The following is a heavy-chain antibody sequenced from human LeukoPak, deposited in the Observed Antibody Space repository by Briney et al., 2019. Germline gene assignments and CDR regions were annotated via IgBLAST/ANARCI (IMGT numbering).Heavy chain of an antibody. V-gene: IGHV4-61*01. CDR1: GGSVSSGSYY. D-gene: IGHD4-23*01. CDR2: IYYSGST. J-gene: IGHJ4*02. CDR3: ARLSTVVKDHFDY. Sequence: SETLSLTCTVSGGSVSSGSYYWSWIRQPPGKGLEWLGYIYYSGSTNYNPSLKSRVTISVDTSKNQFSLKLSSVTAADTAVYYCARLSTVVKDHFDYWGQGTLVTVSS.